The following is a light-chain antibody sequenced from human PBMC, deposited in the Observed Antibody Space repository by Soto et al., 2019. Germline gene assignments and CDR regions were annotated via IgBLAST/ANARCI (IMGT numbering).Light chain of an antibody. CDR2: LVS. V-gene: IGKV2-28*01. CDR3: LRAVQTPPT. J-gene: IGKJ1*01. CDR1: QSLLHPKGYDS. Sequence: VLTQSPLSLPVTPGEPASISCRSSQSLLHPKGYDSLDWYLQKPGQSPQLLIYLVSSRASGGXAXXSGSGSGTDFALKISRVEADDVGVYYCLRAVQTPPTFGQGTTVEIK.